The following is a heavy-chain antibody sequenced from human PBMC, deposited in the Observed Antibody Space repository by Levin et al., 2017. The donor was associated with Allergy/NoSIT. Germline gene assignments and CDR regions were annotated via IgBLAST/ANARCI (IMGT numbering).Heavy chain of an antibody. V-gene: IGHV3-33*01. CDR1: GFTFSSYG. D-gene: IGHD6-19*01. J-gene: IGHJ4*02. CDR3: AREGGSSGWYWAYYFDY. CDR2: IWYDGSNK. Sequence: GESLKISCAASGFTFSSYGMHWVRQAPGKGLEWVAVIWYDGSNKYYADSVKGRFTISRDNSKNTLYLQMNSLRAEDTAVYYCAREGGSSGWYWAYYFDYGAREPWSPSPQ.